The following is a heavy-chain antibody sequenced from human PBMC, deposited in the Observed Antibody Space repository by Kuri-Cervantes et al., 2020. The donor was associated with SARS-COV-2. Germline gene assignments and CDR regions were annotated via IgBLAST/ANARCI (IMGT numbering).Heavy chain of an antibody. Sequence: SQTLSLTCAVSGYSISSGYYWGWVRQPPGKRLEWIGSIYHSGSTYYNPSPKSRVTISVDTSKNQFSLKLSSVTAADTAVYYCAREDSSSWLYSYDYWGQGTLVTVSS. CDR3: AREDSSSWLYSYDY. CDR1: GYSISSGYY. J-gene: IGHJ4*02. D-gene: IGHD6-13*01. CDR2: IYHSGST. V-gene: IGHV4-38-2*02.